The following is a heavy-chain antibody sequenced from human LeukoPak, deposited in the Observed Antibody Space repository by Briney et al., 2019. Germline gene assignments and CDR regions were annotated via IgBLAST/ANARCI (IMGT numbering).Heavy chain of an antibody. CDR3: ARGVEQLVPSYFDY. V-gene: IGHV3-21*01. CDR1: GFTFSSYS. D-gene: IGHD6-13*01. Sequence: PGGSLRLSCAASGFTFSSYSMNWVRQAPGKGLEWVSSISSSSSYIYYADSVKGRFTISRDNAKNSLYLQMNSLRAEDTAVYYCARGVEQLVPSYFDYWGQGTLVTVSS. J-gene: IGHJ4*02. CDR2: ISSSSSYI.